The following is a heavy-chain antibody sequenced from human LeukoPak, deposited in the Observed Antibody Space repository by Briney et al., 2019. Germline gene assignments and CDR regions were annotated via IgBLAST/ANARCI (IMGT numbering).Heavy chain of an antibody. D-gene: IGHD3-10*01. Sequence: SETLSLTCTVSGGSISSYYWSWIRQPPGKGLEWIGYIYYSGSTNYNPSLKSRVTISVDTSKNQFSLKLSSVTAADTAVYYCARAPPSALGPPYYYGSGSYWFDPWGQGTLVTVSS. CDR3: ARAPPSALGPPYYYGSGSYWFDP. CDR2: IYYSGST. V-gene: IGHV4-59*12. J-gene: IGHJ5*02. CDR1: GGSISSYY.